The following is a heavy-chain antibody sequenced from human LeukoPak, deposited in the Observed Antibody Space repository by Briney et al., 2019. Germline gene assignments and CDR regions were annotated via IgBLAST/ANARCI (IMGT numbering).Heavy chain of an antibody. CDR2: IHPNTGGT. Sequence: ASVKVSCKASGYTFTDYYINWVRQAPGQGLEWMGWIHPNTGGTDHGQRFQGRVTMTRDTSISTAYMELSSLRSDDTAVYYCARDERNKAFDIWGQGTMVTVSS. CDR1: GYTFTDYY. J-gene: IGHJ3*02. CDR3: ARDERNKAFDI. V-gene: IGHV1-2*02.